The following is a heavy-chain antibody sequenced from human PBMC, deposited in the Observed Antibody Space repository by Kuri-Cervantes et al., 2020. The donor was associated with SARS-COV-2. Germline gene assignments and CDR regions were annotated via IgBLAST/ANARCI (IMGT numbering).Heavy chain of an antibody. D-gene: IGHD6-19*01. CDR1: GFTFSSYA. Sequence: GESLKISCAASGFTFSSYAMTWVRQAPGKGLEWVSSLSVSGGNTCYADSVKGRFTISRDNSRTTLYLQMNSLSAEDTAVYYCAKDLAVAGSEDDSWGQGTLVTVSS. V-gene: IGHV3-23*01. J-gene: IGHJ4*02. CDR3: AKDLAVAGSEDDS. CDR2: LSVSGGNT.